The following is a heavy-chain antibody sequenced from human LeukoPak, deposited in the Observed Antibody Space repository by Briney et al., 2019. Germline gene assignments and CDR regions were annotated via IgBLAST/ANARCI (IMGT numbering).Heavy chain of an antibody. D-gene: IGHD3-10*01. CDR1: GYTFTDHY. V-gene: IGHV1-2*02. Sequence: ASVKVSCTSSGYTFTDHYIHWIRQTPRRGLEWLGWINPQRGSTDSAQNFQGRLTMTRITSNNTAYMELFSLTSDDAAIYYCARSTLIMIRGAVDYWGQGSLVAVSS. CDR3: ARSTLIMIRGAVDY. J-gene: IGHJ4*02. CDR2: INPQRGST.